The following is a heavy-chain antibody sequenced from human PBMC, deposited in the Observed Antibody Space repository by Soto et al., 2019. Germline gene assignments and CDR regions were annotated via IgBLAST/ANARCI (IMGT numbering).Heavy chain of an antibody. V-gene: IGHV3-30*18. J-gene: IGHJ3*01. D-gene: IGHD5-18*01. CDR2: ISNDGSNK. CDR3: AKDRRDHNTRTDAFDV. Sequence: GGSLRLSCAASGFTFSGYGMHWVRQAPGKGLEWVAVISNDGSNKYYVDSVKGRFTISRDNSKNTLDLQMNSLRAEDTAVYYCAKDRRDHNTRTDAFDVWGQGTTVTVSS. CDR1: GFTFSGYG.